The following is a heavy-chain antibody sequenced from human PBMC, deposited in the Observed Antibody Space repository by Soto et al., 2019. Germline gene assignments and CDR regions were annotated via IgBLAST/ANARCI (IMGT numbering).Heavy chain of an antibody. V-gene: IGHV4-30-2*01. CDR1: GGSISSGGYS. CDR3: ARASIGRFDP. J-gene: IGHJ5*02. D-gene: IGHD3-10*01. CDR2: IYHSGST. Sequence: SETLSLTCAVSGGSISSGGYSWSWIRQPPGKGLEWIGYIYHSGSTYYNPSLKSRVTISVDKSKNQFSLKLSSVTAADTAVYYCARASIGRFDPWGQGTLVTVSS.